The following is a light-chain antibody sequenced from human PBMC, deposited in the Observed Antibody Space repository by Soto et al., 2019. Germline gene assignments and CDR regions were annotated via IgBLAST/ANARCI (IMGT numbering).Light chain of an antibody. V-gene: IGKV3-20*01. CDR1: QTVSNNY. CDR2: GSS. J-gene: IGKJ2*01. Sequence: EVVLTQSPGTLSLSPGERATLSCRASQTVSNNYLAWYQLRPGHAPRLLIFGSSDRAAGVPVRFSCSGSGTDFTLTISRLEPGDVAVYYCQQYGSSPPYTFGQGTKLEIK. CDR3: QQYGSSPPYT.